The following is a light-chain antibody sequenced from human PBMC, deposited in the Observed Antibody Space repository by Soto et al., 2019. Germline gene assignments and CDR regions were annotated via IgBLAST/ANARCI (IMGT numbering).Light chain of an antibody. CDR1: QSVSSSY. J-gene: IGKJ5*01. CDR3: QQYGSSPIT. V-gene: IGKV3-20*01. Sequence: EIVLTQSPGTLSLSPGERATLSCRASQSVSSSYLAWYQQKPGQAPRLLIYGTSRRATGIPDRFSGSASGTDFTLTISRLEPEDFAVYFCQQYGSSPITFGQGTRLEIK. CDR2: GTS.